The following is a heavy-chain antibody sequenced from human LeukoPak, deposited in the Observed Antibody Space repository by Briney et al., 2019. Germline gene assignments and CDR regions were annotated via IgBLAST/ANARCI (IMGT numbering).Heavy chain of an antibody. V-gene: IGHV3-30*18. CDR1: GFTFWSYG. CDR3: AKAHYYDSSGYYYFDY. J-gene: IGHJ4*02. D-gene: IGHD3-22*01. Sequence: PGRSLRLSCAASGFTFWSYGMHWVRQAPGKGLEWVAVVSYDGRNEYYADSVKGRLTISRDNSKNTLYLQMNSLRAEDTAVYYCAKAHYYDSSGYYYFDYWGQGTLVTVSS. CDR2: VSYDGRNE.